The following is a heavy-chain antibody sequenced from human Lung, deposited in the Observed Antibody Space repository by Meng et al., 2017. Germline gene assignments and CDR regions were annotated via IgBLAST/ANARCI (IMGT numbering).Heavy chain of an antibody. CDR2: IFHSGST. CDR1: GGSITSSTW. J-gene: IGHJ4*02. V-gene: IGHV4-4*02. D-gene: IGHD1-26*01. Sequence: GTGHVKPTGPPTPNCAIVGGSITSSTWWSWVRQTPGKGLEWFAEIFHSGSTNYSPPLESRVTISVDKSKNQFSLKVYSVTAADTATYYCARFDISSSGRGDYWGQGILVTVSS. CDR3: ARFDISSSGRGDY.